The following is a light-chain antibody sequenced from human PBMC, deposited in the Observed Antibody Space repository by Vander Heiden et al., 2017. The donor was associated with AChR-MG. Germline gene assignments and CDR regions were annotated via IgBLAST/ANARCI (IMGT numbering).Light chain of an antibody. CDR2: KNN. J-gene: IGLJ3*02. CDR1: SSNIVSNT. CDR3: ATWDDGLSVWV. Sequence: QSELTQPPSASGAPGQRVTISCSGSSSNIVSNTVSWYQQLPGTAPKVLIYKNNQRPSGVPDRFSGSKSGTSASLAISGLQSEDEADYHCATWDDGLSVWVFGGGTKLTVL. V-gene: IGLV1-44*01.